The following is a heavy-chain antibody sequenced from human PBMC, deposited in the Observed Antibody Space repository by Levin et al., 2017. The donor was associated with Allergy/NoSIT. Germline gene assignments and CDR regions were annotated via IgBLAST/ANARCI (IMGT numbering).Heavy chain of an antibody. D-gene: IGHD2-21*01. CDR1: GGSISSGDYF. Sequence: SQTLSLTCTVSGGSISSGDYFWCWIRQPPGKGLAWIGYIYYSGSTYYNPSLKSRVTISVDTSKNQFSLKLSSVTAADTAVYYCASVLRVIHAHDSWGQGTMVTVSS. J-gene: IGHJ3*02. CDR3: ASVLRVIHAHDS. CDR2: IYYSGST. V-gene: IGHV4-30-4*01.